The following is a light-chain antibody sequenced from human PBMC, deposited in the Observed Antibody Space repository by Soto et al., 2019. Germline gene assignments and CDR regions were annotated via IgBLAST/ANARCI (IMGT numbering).Light chain of an antibody. Sequence: DIQMTQSPSTLSASVGDRVTITCRASQNIDSWLAWYHQKPGKATKLLIYKASKLQTGVHSRFSGSVSGTEFTLTISSLQPDDVATYYCQQYVSFPLTFGGGTKVEIK. V-gene: IGKV1-5*03. CDR3: QQYVSFPLT. CDR1: QNIDSW. J-gene: IGKJ4*01. CDR2: KAS.